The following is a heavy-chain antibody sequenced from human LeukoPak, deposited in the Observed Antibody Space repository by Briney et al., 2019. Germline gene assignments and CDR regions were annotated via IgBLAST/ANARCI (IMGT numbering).Heavy chain of an antibody. CDR3: ARLPKYSRPLDY. J-gene: IGHJ4*02. CDR2: MNPNSGKT. CDR1: GYTFSFYD. Sequence: ASVKVSCKSSGYTFSFYDINWVRQAPGQGLEWMGWMNPNSGKTANAQKFQGRVTMSRDTSISTAYMELSSLRSEDTAVYYCARLPKYSRPLDYWGQGTLVTVSS. V-gene: IGHV1-8*02. D-gene: IGHD6-6*01.